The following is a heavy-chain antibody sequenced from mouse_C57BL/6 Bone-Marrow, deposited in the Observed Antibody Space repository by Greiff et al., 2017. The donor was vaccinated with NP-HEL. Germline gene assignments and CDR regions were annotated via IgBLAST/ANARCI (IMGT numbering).Heavy chain of an antibody. CDR3: AREGTGTKGY. D-gene: IGHD4-1*01. J-gene: IGHJ2*01. V-gene: IGHV3-6*01. Sequence: EVQLQESGPDLVKPSQSLSLTCSVTGYSITSGYYWNWIRQFPGNKLEWMGYISYDGSNNYNPSLKNRISITRDTSKNQFFLKLNSVTTEDTATYYCAREGTGTKGYWGQGTTLTVSS. CDR1: GYSITSGYY. CDR2: ISYDGSN.